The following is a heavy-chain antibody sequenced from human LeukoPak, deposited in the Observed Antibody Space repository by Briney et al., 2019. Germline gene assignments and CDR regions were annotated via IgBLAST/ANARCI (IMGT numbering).Heavy chain of an antibody. V-gene: IGHV4-61*02. CDR3: ARHRIRRGLGY. CDR1: GDSISSGDYY. Sequence: SETLSLTCTVSGDSISSGDYYWSWIRQPAGKGLEWIGRISSSGSTNYNPSLKSRVTISVDTSKNQFSLKLSSVTAADTAVYYCARHRIRRGLGYWGQGTLVTVSS. D-gene: IGHD5-18*01. CDR2: ISSSGST. J-gene: IGHJ4*02.